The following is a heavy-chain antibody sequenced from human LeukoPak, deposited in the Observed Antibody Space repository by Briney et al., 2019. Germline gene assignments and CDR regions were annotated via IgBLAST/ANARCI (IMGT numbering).Heavy chain of an antibody. J-gene: IGHJ4*01. Sequence: GGSLRLSCAASGFTMRDNDMTWVRQAPGKGLERVSLIYSGGSTSYADSVKGRFTISRDNSKNTLYLQMNSLRAEDTAVYYCAKRPLSSCNWGLGTLVTVSS. V-gene: IGHV3-66*01. CDR3: AKRPLSSCN. CDR1: GFTMRDND. CDR2: IYSGGST.